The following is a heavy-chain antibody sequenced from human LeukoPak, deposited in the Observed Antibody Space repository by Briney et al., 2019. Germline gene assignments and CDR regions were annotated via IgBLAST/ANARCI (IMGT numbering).Heavy chain of an antibody. CDR2: IYYSGST. D-gene: IGHD3-16*01. V-gene: IGHV4-31*03. CDR1: GGSVSSGGHY. J-gene: IGHJ5*02. CDR3: AREIRGDSWFDP. Sequence: PSQTLSLTCTVSGGSVSSGGHYWSWIRQHPGKGLEWIGYIYYSGSTYYNPSLKSRVTISVDTSKNQFSLKLSSATAADTAVYYCAREIRGDSWFDPWGQGTLVTVSS.